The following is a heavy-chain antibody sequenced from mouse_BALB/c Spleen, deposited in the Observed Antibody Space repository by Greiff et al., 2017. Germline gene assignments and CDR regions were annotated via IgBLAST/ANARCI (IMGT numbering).Heavy chain of an antibody. J-gene: IGHJ4*01. Sequence: VQLQQSGAELVKPGASVKLSCTASGFNIKDTYMHWVKQRPEQGLEWIGRIDPANGNTKYDPKFQGKATITADTSSNTAYLQLSSLTSEDTAVYDCASFDYDDAMDYGGQGTSVTVSS. CDR2: IDPANGNT. D-gene: IGHD2-4*01. CDR3: ASFDYDDAMDY. V-gene: IGHV14-3*02. CDR1: GFNIKDTY.